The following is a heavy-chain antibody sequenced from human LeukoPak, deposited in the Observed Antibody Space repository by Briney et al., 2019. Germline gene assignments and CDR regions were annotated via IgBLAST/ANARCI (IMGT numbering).Heavy chain of an antibody. Sequence: PSETLSLTCTVSGGSVNSGTYYWSWIRQPPGKGLEWIGNIYYSGSAYYNPSLKSRVTMSVDTSKNQFSLKLSSVTAADTAVYYCARDLSRSAAAGRGWFDPWGQGTLVTVSS. J-gene: IGHJ5*02. V-gene: IGHV4-39*07. CDR2: IYYSGSA. CDR3: ARDLSRSAAAGRGWFDP. D-gene: IGHD6-13*01. CDR1: GGSVNSGTYY.